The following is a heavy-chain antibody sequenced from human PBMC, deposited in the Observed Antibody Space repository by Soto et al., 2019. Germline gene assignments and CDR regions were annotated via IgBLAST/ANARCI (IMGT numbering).Heavy chain of an antibody. CDR2: IYYSGST. Sequence: PSKTLSVTCTVAGGSISSGGYYWSWIRQHPGKGLEWIGYIYYSGSTYYNPSLKSRVTISVDTSKNQFSLKLSSVTAADTAVYYCARGYYYGSGSFDYWGQGTLVTGSS. V-gene: IGHV4-31*03. CDR3: ARGYYYGSGSFDY. D-gene: IGHD3-10*01. CDR1: GGSISSGGYY. J-gene: IGHJ4*02.